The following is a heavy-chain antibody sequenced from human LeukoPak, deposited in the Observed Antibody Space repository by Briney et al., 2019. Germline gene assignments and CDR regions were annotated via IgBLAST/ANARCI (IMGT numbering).Heavy chain of an antibody. D-gene: IGHD3-3*01. J-gene: IGHJ5*02. Sequence: SETLSLTCTVSGGSISSSSYYWGWIRQPPGKGLEWIGSIYCSGSTYYNPSLKSRVTISVDTSKNQFSLKLSSVTAADTAVYYCARQNYDFWSGYFSNWFDPRGQGTLVTVSS. CDR1: GGSISSSSYY. CDR3: ARQNYDFWSGYFSNWFDP. V-gene: IGHV4-39*01. CDR2: IYCSGST.